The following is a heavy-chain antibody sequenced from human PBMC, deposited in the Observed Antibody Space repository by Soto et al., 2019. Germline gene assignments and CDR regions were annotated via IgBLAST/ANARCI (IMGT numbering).Heavy chain of an antibody. CDR2: INHSGST. CDR1: GGSFSGYY. CDR3: ARGQRRSGGWFDP. Sequence: PSETLSLTCAVYGGSFSGYYWSWIRQPPGKGLEWIGEINHSGSTNYNPSLKSRATISVDTSKNQFSLKLSSVTAADTAVYYCARGQRRSGGWFDPWGQGTLVTVSS. D-gene: IGHD6-25*01. V-gene: IGHV4-34*01. J-gene: IGHJ5*02.